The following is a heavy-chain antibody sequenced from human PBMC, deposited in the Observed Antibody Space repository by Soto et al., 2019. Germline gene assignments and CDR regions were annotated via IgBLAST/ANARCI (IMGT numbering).Heavy chain of an antibody. V-gene: IGHV1-58*01. CDR1: GFRFLDST. Sequence: SVKVSCKASGFRFLDSTFQWLRQARGQRLEWIGWIAGGSGQTRYAQKLQGRVTFTRDMSTNTAYMEVTSLRSEDTAAYFCVPGVAASRGSYYNYPMDVWGQGTTVTVSS. J-gene: IGHJ6*02. CDR2: IAGGSGQT. D-gene: IGHD3-10*01. CDR3: VPGVAASRGSYYNYPMDV.